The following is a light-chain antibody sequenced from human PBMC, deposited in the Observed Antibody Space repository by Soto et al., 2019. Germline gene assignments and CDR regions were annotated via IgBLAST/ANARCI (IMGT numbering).Light chain of an antibody. J-gene: IGKJ4*01. V-gene: IGKV3-11*01. CDR1: QSVDIY. CDR2: DAS. CDR3: QQRKYWPPLT. Sequence: EVVVTQSPVTLALSPGERATLSCRTSQSVDIYVAWYQQKPGQAPRLLIYDASNRAPGIPARFSGSGSGTDFNLTISSLEPEYFAVYYCQQRKYWPPLTFGGGTKVDIK.